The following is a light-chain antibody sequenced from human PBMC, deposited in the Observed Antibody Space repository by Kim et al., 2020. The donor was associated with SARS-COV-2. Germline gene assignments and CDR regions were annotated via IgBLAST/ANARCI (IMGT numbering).Light chain of an antibody. J-gene: IGLJ2*01. CDR3: SSYTSSSTLVV. Sequence: QSALTQPASVSGSPGKSITISCTGTSSDVGGYNYVSWYQQHPGKAPKLMIYDVSNRPSGVSNRFSGSKSGNTASLPISGLQAEDEADYYCSSYTSSSTLVVFGGGTQLTVL. V-gene: IGLV2-14*03. CDR2: DVS. CDR1: SSDVGGYNY.